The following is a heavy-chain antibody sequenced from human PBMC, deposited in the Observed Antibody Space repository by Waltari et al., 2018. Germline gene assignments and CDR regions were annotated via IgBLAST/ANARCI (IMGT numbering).Heavy chain of an antibody. CDR1: GYTFSDYY. V-gene: IGHV1-69-2*01. D-gene: IGHD3-10*01. J-gene: IGHJ3*01. Sequence: EVQLRQSGAELRKPGTPVKISCKASGYTFSDYYIHWVQQAPGKGLPWVGLVDPEDGQAIYAEKFQGRVTITADTSTDTAYLELSSLTSEDTAVFYCATALGDNTSASRPFHLWGQGTVITVSS. CDR3: ATALGDNTSASRPFHL. CDR2: VDPEDGQA.